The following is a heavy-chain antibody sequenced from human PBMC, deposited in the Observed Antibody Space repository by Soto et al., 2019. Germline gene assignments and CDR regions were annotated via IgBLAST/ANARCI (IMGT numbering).Heavy chain of an antibody. D-gene: IGHD3-10*01. Sequence: PPETLSLTCTVSGGSISSGDYYWSWIRQPPGKGLEWMGHIYYSESTYYNPSLKSRVTISVDTSKNHFSLKLSSVTAADTAVYYCARDSSLWFGEGSQEGIDPWGQGTLVTVSS. V-gene: IGHV4-30-4*01. J-gene: IGHJ5*02. CDR3: ARDSSLWFGEGSQEGIDP. CDR1: GGSISSGDYY. CDR2: IYYSEST.